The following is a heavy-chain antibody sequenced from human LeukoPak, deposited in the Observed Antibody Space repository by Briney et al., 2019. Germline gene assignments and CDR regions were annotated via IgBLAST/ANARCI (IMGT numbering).Heavy chain of an antibody. CDR3: AKDPWDVVAANLRSPRQPEQIDY. J-gene: IGHJ4*02. CDR1: GFTFSSYA. Sequence: GGSLRLSCAASGFTFSSYAMSWVRQAPGKGLEWVSAISASGGSTYYADSVKGRFTISRDNSKNTLYLQMNSLRAEDTAVYYCAKDPWDVVAANLRSPRQPEQIDYWGQGTLVTVSS. CDR2: ISASGGST. V-gene: IGHV3-23*01. D-gene: IGHD2-15*01.